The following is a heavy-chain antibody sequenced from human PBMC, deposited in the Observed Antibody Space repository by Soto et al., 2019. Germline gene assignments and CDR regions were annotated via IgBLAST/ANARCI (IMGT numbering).Heavy chain of an antibody. CDR2: IIPIFGTA. V-gene: IGHV1-69*13. CDR3: ARGRGYYYYYYGMDV. CDR1: GGTFSSYA. J-gene: IGHJ6*02. D-gene: IGHD3-10*01. Sequence: SVKVSCKASGGTFSSYAISRVRQAPGQGLEWMGGIIPIFGTANYAQKFQGRVTITADESTSTAYMELSSLRSEDTAVYYCARGRGYYYYYYGMDVWGQGTKVTVYS.